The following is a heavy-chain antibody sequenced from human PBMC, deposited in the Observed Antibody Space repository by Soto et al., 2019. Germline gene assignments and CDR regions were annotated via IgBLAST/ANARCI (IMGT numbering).Heavy chain of an antibody. J-gene: IGHJ4*02. Sequence: SGGSLRLSCAVSGFTFTNAWMNWVRQAPGKGLEWVARIKSKTDGGTTDYAAPVKDRFTISRDDSQNTLYLQMSSLKTEDTAMYYCTTDDFWSGQTIDYWGQGTLVTV. V-gene: IGHV3-15*07. CDR2: IKSKTDGGTT. CDR1: GFTFTNAW. D-gene: IGHD3-3*01. CDR3: TTDDFWSGQTIDY.